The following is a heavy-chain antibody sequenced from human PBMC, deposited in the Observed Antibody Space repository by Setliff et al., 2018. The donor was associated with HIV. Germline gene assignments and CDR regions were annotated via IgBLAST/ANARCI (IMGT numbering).Heavy chain of an antibody. Sequence: GGSLRLSCAASGFTFSSYGMHWVRQAPGKGLEWVAVIWYDGSNKYYADSVKGRFTISRDNSKNTLYLQMNSLRAEVTAVYYCAKARGSWYGYFDYWGQGTLVTVSS. CDR2: IWYDGSNK. V-gene: IGHV3-33*06. CDR3: AKARGSWYGYFDY. J-gene: IGHJ4*02. CDR1: GFTFSSYG. D-gene: IGHD6-13*01.